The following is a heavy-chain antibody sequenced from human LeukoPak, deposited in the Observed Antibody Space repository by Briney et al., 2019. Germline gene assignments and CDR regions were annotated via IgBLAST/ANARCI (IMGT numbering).Heavy chain of an antibody. V-gene: IGHV4-39*07. D-gene: IGHD3-10*01. CDR2: MYYSGST. Sequence: SETLSLTCTVSGGSISSSSYYWGWIRQPPGKGLECIGSMYYSGSTYYNPSLKSRVNISLDRSKNQFSLKLSSVTAADTAVYYCARYGGSGTYFFDYWGQGTLVTVSS. CDR3: ARYGGSGTYFFDY. J-gene: IGHJ4*02. CDR1: GGSISSSSYY.